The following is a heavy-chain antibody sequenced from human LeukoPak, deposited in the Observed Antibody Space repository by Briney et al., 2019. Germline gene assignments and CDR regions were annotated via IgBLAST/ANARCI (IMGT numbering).Heavy chain of an antibody. J-gene: IGHJ5*02. CDR2: INSDGSSI. CDR3: ARDRYSNGPLNWFDP. Sequence: GGSLRLSCAASGFTFSSYWMHWVRQAPGKGLVWVSRINSDGSSISYADSVKGRFTISRDNAKNTLYLQMNSLRAEDTAIYYCARDRYSNGPLNWFDPWGQGTLVTVSS. CDR1: GFTFSSYW. V-gene: IGHV3-74*01. D-gene: IGHD6-19*01.